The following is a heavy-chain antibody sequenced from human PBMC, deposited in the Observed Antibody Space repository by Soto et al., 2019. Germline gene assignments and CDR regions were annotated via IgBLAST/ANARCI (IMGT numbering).Heavy chain of an antibody. D-gene: IGHD2-2*01. J-gene: IGHJ4*02. V-gene: IGHV3-23*01. CDR3: AKVPPPPTCSSTSCPFDY. CDR2: ISGSGGST. CDR1: GFTFSSYA. Sequence: EVQLLESGGGLVQPGGSLRLSCAASGFTFSSYAMSWVRQAPGKGLEWVSAISGSGGSTYYADSVKGRFTISRDNSKNTLYLQMNSLRAEDTAVYYCAKVPPPPTCSSTSCPFDYWGQGTLVTVSS.